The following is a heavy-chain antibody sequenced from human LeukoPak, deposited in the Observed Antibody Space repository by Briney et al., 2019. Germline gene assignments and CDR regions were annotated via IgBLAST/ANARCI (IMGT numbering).Heavy chain of an antibody. Sequence: SETLSLTCTVSGGSISSGGYYWSWIRQHPGKGLEWIGYIYYSGSTYYNPSLKSRVTISVDTSKNQFSLKLSSVTAADTAVYYCALRVVRGKGWFDPWGQGTLVTVSS. D-gene: IGHD3-10*01. CDR3: ALRVVRGKGWFDP. CDR1: GGSISSGGYY. CDR2: IYYSGST. J-gene: IGHJ5*02. V-gene: IGHV4-31*03.